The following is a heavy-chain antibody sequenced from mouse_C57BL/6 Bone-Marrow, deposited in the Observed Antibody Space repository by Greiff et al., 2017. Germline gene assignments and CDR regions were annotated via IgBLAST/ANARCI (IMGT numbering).Heavy chain of an antibody. CDR1: GYAFSSSW. Sequence: QVQLQQSGPELVKPGASVKISCKASGYAFSSSWMNWVKQRPGKGLEWIGRIYPGDGDTNYNGKFKGKATLTADKSSSTAYMQLSSLTSEDSAVYFWARSEESYYGSSYGYFDVWGTGTTVTVSS. J-gene: IGHJ1*03. D-gene: IGHD1-1*01. V-gene: IGHV1-82*01. CDR3: ARSEESYYGSSYGYFDV. CDR2: IYPGDGDT.